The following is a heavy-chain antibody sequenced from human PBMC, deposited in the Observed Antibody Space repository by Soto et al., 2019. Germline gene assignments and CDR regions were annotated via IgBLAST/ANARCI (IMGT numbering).Heavy chain of an antibody. CDR2: IWFDGSKK. Sequence: QVQLVESGGGVVQPGRSLRLSCAASGFTFRSYGFHWVRQAPGKGLEWVAVIWFDGSKKYYADSVKGRFTISRDNSKNTLYLHMITLRDEDTAVYYCARDEGVVGQEFDLWGQGTLVTVSS. D-gene: IGHD2-15*01. J-gene: IGHJ5*02. V-gene: IGHV3-33*01. CDR3: ARDEGVVGQEFDL. CDR1: GFTFRSYG.